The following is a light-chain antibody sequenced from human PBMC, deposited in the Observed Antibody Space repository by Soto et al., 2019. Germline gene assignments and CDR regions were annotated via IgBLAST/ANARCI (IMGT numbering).Light chain of an antibody. V-gene: IGKV1-39*01. Sequence: DIQGTQSPSSLSASVGDRVTITCRASQSISRYLDWYRQKPGRAPNLLIYAASNLQSGVPSRFSGSGSGTDFSLNISSLQSGDFATYDSHSSYSAPGTFGQGTKVEIK. J-gene: IGKJ1*01. CDR1: QSISRY. CDR2: AAS. CDR3: HSSYSAPGT.